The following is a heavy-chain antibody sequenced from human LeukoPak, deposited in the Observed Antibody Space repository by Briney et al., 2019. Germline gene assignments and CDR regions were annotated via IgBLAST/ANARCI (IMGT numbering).Heavy chain of an antibody. CDR3: AKDVWCSGGSCYSGIDY. V-gene: IGHV3-23*01. D-gene: IGHD2-15*01. Sequence: GSLRLSCAASGFTFSSYAMSWVRQAPGKGLEWVSAISGSGGSTYYAGSVKGRFTISRDNSENTLYLQMNSLRAEDTAVYYCAKDVWCSGGSCYSGIDYWGQGTLVTVSS. CDR2: ISGSGGST. CDR1: GFTFSSYA. J-gene: IGHJ4*02.